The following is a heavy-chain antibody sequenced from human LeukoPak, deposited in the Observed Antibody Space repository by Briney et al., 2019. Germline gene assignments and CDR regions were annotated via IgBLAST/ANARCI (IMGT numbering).Heavy chain of an antibody. D-gene: IGHD4/OR15-4a*01. Sequence: ASVKVSCKASGYTFTDYYVHWVRLVPGQGLEWMGRISPNSGATNYAEKFRGRVTMARDTSINTVYMEMSSLRSDDTAVYYCARDLWGWGSDYLDYWGQGALVTVSS. J-gene: IGHJ4*02. CDR2: ISPNSGAT. CDR3: ARDLWGWGSDYLDY. V-gene: IGHV1-2*06. CDR1: GYTFTDYY.